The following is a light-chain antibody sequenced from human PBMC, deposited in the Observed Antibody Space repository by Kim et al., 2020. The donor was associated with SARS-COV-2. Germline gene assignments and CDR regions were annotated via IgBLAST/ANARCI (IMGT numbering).Light chain of an antibody. CDR3: LQTYSVPYT. CDR1: QSISSY. CDR2: TAS. Sequence: SASVGDRVTITCRASQSISSYLSWYQHKPGKAPKLLIYTASSLQSGVPSRFSGSESGTYFTLTINSLQPEDLATYYCLQTYSVPYTFGQGTKLEI. V-gene: IGKV1-39*01. J-gene: IGKJ2*01.